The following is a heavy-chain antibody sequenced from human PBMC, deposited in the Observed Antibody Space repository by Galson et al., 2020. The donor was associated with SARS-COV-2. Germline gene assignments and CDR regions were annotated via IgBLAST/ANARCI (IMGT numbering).Heavy chain of an antibody. CDR1: GGSFSGYY. CDR3: AKEGGTDYDFWSGYYYGMDV. V-gene: IGHV4-34*01. J-gene: IGHJ6*02. Sequence: SETLSLTCAVYGGSFSGYYWSWIRQPPGKGLEWIGEINHSGSTNYNPSLKSRVTISVDTSKNQFSLKLSSVTAADTAVYYCAKEGGTDYDFWSGYYYGMDVWGQGTTVTVS. D-gene: IGHD3-3*01. CDR2: INHSGST.